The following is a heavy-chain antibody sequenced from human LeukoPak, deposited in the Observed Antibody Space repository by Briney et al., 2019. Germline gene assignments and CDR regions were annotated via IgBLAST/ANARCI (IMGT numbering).Heavy chain of an antibody. D-gene: IGHD4-11*01. CDR2: INQDGSEI. CDR3: VRDAQRGFDYSNSLQY. CDR1: GFTFSNYW. J-gene: IGHJ4*02. Sequence: GGSLRLSCAASGFTFSNYWMSWVRQAPGKGLEWLANINQDGSEIYYVDSVKGRFTISRDNGKNSLYLQINSLRAEDTAVYYCVRDAQRGFDYSNSLQYWGQGALVTVSS. V-gene: IGHV3-7*01.